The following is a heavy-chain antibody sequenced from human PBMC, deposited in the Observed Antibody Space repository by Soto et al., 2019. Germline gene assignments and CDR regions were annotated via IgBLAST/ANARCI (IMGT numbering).Heavy chain of an antibody. CDR1: GFTFSSYG. V-gene: IGHV3-33*01. D-gene: IGHD2-15*01. CDR2: IWYDGSNK. J-gene: IGHJ4*02. Sequence: GGSLRLSCAASGFTFSSYGMHWVRQAPGKGLEWVAVIWYDGSNKYYADSVKGRFTISRDNSKNTLYLQMNSLRAEDTAVYYCAGDLSVVVVAAPYYWGQGTLVTVSS. CDR3: AGDLSVVVVAAPYY.